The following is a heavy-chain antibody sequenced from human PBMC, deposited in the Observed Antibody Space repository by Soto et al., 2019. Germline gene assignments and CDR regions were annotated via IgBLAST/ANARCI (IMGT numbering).Heavy chain of an antibody. CDR2: ISAYNGNT. J-gene: IGHJ3*02. D-gene: IGHD5-12*01. Sequence: APVKVSCKASGYTFTSYGISWVRQAPGQGLEWMGWISAYNGNTNYAQKLQGRVTMTTDTSTSTAYMELRSLRSDDTAVYYCARLVVATIYGGGAFDIWGQGTMVTV. V-gene: IGHV1-18*01. CDR3: ARLVVATIYGGGAFDI. CDR1: GYTFTSYG.